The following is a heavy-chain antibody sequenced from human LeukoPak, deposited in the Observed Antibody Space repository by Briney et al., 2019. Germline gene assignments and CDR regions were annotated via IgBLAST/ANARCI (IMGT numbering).Heavy chain of an antibody. Sequence: GGSLRLSCATSRFTFSDHHMDWVRQAPGKGLEWVGCSMDKANSYSTEYAASVKGRFTISRDDSKNSLYLQMNSLRTEDTAVYYCVSYYLGYWGQGTLVTVSS. CDR1: RFTFSDHH. J-gene: IGHJ4*02. CDR3: VSYYLGY. V-gene: IGHV3-72*01. CDR2: SMDKANSYST. D-gene: IGHD2/OR15-2a*01.